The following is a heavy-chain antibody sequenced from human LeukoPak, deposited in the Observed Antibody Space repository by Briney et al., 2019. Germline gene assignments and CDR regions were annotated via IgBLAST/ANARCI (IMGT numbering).Heavy chain of an antibody. CDR1: GFSLSTSGVA. CDR3: AHIISSGWYGDF. Sequence: SGPTLVNPTQTLTLTCTLYGFSLSTSGVAVGWIRQPPGKALEWLALIYWDDDKRYSPSLKRRLTITKDTSKNQVVLTMTNLDPVDTATYYCAHIISSGWYGDFWGQGTLVTVSS. J-gene: IGHJ4*02. V-gene: IGHV2-5*02. D-gene: IGHD6-19*01. CDR2: IYWDDDK.